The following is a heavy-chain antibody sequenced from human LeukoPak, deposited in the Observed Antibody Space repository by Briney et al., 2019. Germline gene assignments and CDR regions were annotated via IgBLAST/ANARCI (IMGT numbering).Heavy chain of an antibody. CDR3: ARGYCSGGSCYWNWFDP. CDR2: ISTSSSDI. V-gene: IGHV3-21*01. CDR1: GFTFSTYN. Sequence: GGSLRLSCAASGFTFSTYNMSWVRQSLGKGLEWVSSISTSSSDIYYADSVTGRFTISRDNAKNSLYFQMNSLRADDTAVYYCARGYCSGGSCYWNWFDPRGQGTLVTVSS. D-gene: IGHD2-15*01. J-gene: IGHJ5*02.